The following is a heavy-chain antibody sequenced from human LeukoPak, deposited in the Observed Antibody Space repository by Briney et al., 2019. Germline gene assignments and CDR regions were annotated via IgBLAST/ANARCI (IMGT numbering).Heavy chain of an antibody. J-gene: IGHJ4*02. CDR2: IYYSGST. Sequence: PSQTLSLTCTVSGGSISSGGYYWGWIRQPPGKGLEWIGSIYYSGSTYYNPSLKSRVTISVDTSKNQFSLKLSSVTAADTAVYYCARQVTVGSFFDYWGQGTLVTVSS. D-gene: IGHD2-21*02. V-gene: IGHV4-39*01. CDR1: GGSISSGGYY. CDR3: ARQVTVGSFFDY.